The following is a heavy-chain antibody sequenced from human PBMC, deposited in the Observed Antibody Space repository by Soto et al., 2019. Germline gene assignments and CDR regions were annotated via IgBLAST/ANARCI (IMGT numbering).Heavy chain of an antibody. D-gene: IGHD3-22*01. Sequence: EVQLLESGGGLVQPGGSLRLSCAASGFTFSNYDMTWVRQAPGKGLEWVSTISGSGGSTYYADSVKGRFTISRDNSKNTLYLQMNSLRAEDTAVYYCAKGAYYDSSGYYLGGYYFDYWGQGTLVTVSS. J-gene: IGHJ4*02. CDR3: AKGAYYDSSGYYLGGYYFDY. CDR1: GFTFSNYD. CDR2: ISGSGGST. V-gene: IGHV3-23*01.